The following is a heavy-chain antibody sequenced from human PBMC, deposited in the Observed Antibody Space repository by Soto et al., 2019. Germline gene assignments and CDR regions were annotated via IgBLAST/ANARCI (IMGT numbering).Heavy chain of an antibody. J-gene: IGHJ4*02. CDR1: GYTLTSYG. D-gene: IGHD5-18*01. CDR2: ISAYNGNT. CDR3: ARGDVEMDTIGGYYFDY. Sequence: ASVKVSCKASGYTLTSYGISWVRQSPEQGLEWMGWISAYNGNTNYAQKLQGRVTMTTDTSTSTAYMELRSLRSDDTAVYYCARGDVEMDTIGGYYFDYWGQGTLVTVSS. V-gene: IGHV1-18*04.